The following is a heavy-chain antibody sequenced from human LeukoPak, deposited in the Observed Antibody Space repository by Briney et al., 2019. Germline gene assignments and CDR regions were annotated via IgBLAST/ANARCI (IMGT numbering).Heavy chain of an antibody. CDR2: ISSSSSYI. V-gene: IGHV3-21*01. J-gene: IGHJ4*02. CDR1: GFTFSSYS. CDR3: AREGGFWSGYYSGYFDY. Sequence: PGGSLRLSCAASGFTFSSYSMNWVRQAPGKGLEWVSSISSSSSYIYYADSVKGRFTISRDNAKNSLYLQMNSLRAEDTAVYYCAREGGFWSGYYSGYFDYWGQGTLVTVSS. D-gene: IGHD3-3*01.